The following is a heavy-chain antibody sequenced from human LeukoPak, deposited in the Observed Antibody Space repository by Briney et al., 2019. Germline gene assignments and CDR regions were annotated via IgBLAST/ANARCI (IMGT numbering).Heavy chain of an antibody. V-gene: IGHV3-30*18. Sequence: GRPLTLPCGASGFTFNIYVMHGLRQPPGGGVEGGAAISHDGSNTYYVASGKGHLIISRDNAKNTSDVQLNSLRPEDTAIYYCANDAGQWQTWNWFAPWGQGTLGIVSS. J-gene: IGHJ5*02. CDR1: GFTFNIYV. D-gene: IGHD6-19*01. CDR3: ANDAGQWQTWNWFAP. CDR2: ISHDGSNT.